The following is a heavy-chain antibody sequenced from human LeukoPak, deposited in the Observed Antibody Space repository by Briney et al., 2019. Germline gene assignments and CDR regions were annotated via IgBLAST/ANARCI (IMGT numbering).Heavy chain of an antibody. J-gene: IGHJ4*02. V-gene: IGHV3-7*01. Sequence: PGGFLRLSCAASGFTFSSYGMSWVRQAPGKGLEWVANIKQDGSEKYYVDSVKGRFTISRDNAKNSLYLQMNSLRAEDTAVYYCARIYSTMIVVVTGEYYFDYWGQGTLVTVSS. CDR1: GFTFSSYG. CDR2: IKQDGSEK. D-gene: IGHD3-22*01. CDR3: ARIYSTMIVVVTGEYYFDY.